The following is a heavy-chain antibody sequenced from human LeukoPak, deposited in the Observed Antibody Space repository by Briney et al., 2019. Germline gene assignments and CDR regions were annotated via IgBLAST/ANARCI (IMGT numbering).Heavy chain of an antibody. V-gene: IGHV4-59*08. D-gene: IGHD3-22*01. Sequence: SETLSLTCTVSGVSISSYYWSWIRQPPGKGLEWIGYIYYSGSTNYNPSLKSRVTISVDTSKNQFSLKLSSVTAADTAVYYCARHYYDSSVHDAFDIWGQGTMVTVSS. CDR1: GVSISSYY. CDR2: IYYSGST. J-gene: IGHJ3*02. CDR3: ARHYYDSSVHDAFDI.